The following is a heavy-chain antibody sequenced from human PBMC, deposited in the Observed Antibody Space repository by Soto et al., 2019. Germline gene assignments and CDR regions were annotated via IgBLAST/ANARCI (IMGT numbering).Heavy chain of an antibody. D-gene: IGHD3-16*01. CDR3: ARAWGGYFDY. Sequence: QVQLQESGPGLVKPSQTLSLTCTVSGGSISSGGYYWIWIRQHPGKGLEWLGYIYYSESTHYNPSLKSRVTISVDTSKNQLSLKLSSVTAADTAVYYCARAWGGYFDYWGQGTLVTVSS. CDR1: GGSISSGGYY. CDR2: IYYSEST. J-gene: IGHJ4*02. V-gene: IGHV4-31*03.